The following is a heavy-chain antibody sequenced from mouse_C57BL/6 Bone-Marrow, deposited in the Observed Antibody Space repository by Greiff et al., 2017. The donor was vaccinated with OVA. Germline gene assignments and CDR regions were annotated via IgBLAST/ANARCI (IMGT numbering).Heavy chain of an antibody. V-gene: IGHV1-4*01. J-gene: IGHJ1*03. D-gene: IGHD1-1*01. CDR1: GYTFTSYT. CDR3: ARTYYYGSSGYFDV. Sequence: VQLQQSGAELARPGASVKMSCKASGYTFTSYTMHWVKQRPGQGLEWIGYITPSSGYTKYNQKFKDKATLTADKSSSTAYMQRSSLTSEDSAVYYCARTYYYGSSGYFDVWGTGTTVTVSS. CDR2: ITPSSGYT.